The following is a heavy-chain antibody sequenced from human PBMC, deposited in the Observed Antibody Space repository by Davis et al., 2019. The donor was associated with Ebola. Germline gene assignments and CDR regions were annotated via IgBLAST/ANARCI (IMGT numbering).Heavy chain of an antibody. D-gene: IGHD2-15*01. CDR3: ARPLGYCSGGSCRYYFDY. J-gene: IGHJ4*02. CDR1: GYSFTSYW. V-gene: IGHV5-51*01. Sequence: GESLKISCKGSGYSFTSYWIAWVRQMPGKGLECMGIIYPGDSDTRYSPSFQGQVTISADKSISTAYLQWSSLKASDTAMYYCARPLGYCSGGSCRYYFDYWGQGTLVTVSS. CDR2: IYPGDSDT.